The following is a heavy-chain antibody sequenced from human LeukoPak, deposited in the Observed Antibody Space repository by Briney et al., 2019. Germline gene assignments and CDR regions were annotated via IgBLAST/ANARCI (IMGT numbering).Heavy chain of an antibody. Sequence: PGGSLRLSCAASGFAFSSYEMNWVRQAPGKGLEWVSYISSSGSTIYYADSVKGRFTIPRDNAKNSLYLQMNSLRAEDTAVYYCATEDHDYGDYGYFQHWGQGTLVTVSS. J-gene: IGHJ1*01. D-gene: IGHD4-17*01. CDR1: GFAFSSYE. CDR2: ISSSGSTI. CDR3: ATEDHDYGDYGYFQH. V-gene: IGHV3-48*03.